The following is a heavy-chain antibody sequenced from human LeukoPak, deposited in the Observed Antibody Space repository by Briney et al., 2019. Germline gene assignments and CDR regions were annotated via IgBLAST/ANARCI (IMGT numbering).Heavy chain of an antibody. CDR1: GGSISSSSYY. CDR3: AVTTYYYDSSGYS. Sequence: SETLSLTCTVSGGSISSSSYYWGWIRQPPGKGLEWIGSIYYSGSTYYNPSLKSRVTISVDTSKNQFSLKLSSVTAADTAVYYCAVTTYYYDSSGYSWGQGTLVTVSS. J-gene: IGHJ4*02. V-gene: IGHV4-39*07. D-gene: IGHD3-22*01. CDR2: IYYSGST.